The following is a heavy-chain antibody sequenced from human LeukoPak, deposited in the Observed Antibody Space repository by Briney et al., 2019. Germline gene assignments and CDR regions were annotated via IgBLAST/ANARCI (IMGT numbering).Heavy chain of an antibody. CDR2: IIPIFGTA. D-gene: IGHD3-22*01. J-gene: IGHJ4*02. CDR3: ARDEDYYDSSGCV. CDR1: GGTFSSYA. V-gene: IGHV1-69*01. Sequence: SVKVSCKASGGTFSSYAISWVRQAPGQGLEWMGGIIPIFGTANYAQKFQGRVTITADESTSTAYMELSSLRSEDTAVYYCARDEDYYDSSGCVWGQGTLVTVSS.